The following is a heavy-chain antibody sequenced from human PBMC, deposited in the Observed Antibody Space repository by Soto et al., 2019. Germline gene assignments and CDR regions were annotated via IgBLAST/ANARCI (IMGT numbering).Heavy chain of an antibody. D-gene: IGHD3-22*01. CDR1: GFTFSSYG. CDR3: ARGPHYYDSSGYYQEQRDYYYYGMDV. J-gene: IGHJ6*02. Sequence: GGSLRLSCAASGFTFSSYGMHWVRQAPGKGLEWVAVIWYDGSNKYYADSVKGRFTISRDNSKNTLYLQMNSLRAEDTAVYYCARGPHYYDSSGYYQEQRDYYYYGMDVWGQGTTVTVSS. CDR2: IWYDGSNK. V-gene: IGHV3-33*01.